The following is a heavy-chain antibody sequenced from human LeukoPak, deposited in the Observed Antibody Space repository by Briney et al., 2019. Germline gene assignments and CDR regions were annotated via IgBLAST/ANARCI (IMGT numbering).Heavy chain of an antibody. CDR2: ISWNSGSI. Sequence: PGRSLRLSCAASGFIFDDYAMHWVRQAPGKGLEWVSRISWNSGSIGYADSVMGRFTISRDNAKNSLYLQMNSLRGEDTALYYCAKDRLPVGVLFDFWGQGTLDTVSS. D-gene: IGHD1-26*01. J-gene: IGHJ4*02. V-gene: IGHV3-9*01. CDR3: AKDRLPVGVLFDF. CDR1: GFIFDDYA.